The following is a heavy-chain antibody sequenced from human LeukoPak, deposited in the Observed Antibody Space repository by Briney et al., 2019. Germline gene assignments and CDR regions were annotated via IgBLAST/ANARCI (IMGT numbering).Heavy chain of an antibody. CDR3: ARASERRFLEWLSRGGWFDP. J-gene: IGHJ5*02. Sequence: GASVKVSCKASGYTFTSYDINWVRQATGQGLEWMGWMNPNSGNTGYAQKFQGRVTITRNTSISTAYMELSSLRSEDTAVYYCARASERRFLEWLSRGGWFDPWGQGTLVTVSS. D-gene: IGHD3-3*01. CDR1: GYTFTSYD. CDR2: MNPNSGNT. V-gene: IGHV1-8*03.